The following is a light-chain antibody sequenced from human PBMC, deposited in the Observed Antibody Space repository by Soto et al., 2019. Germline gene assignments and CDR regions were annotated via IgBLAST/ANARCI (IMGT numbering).Light chain of an antibody. CDR3: QQGYTSPAT. J-gene: IGKJ5*01. CDR1: QSIGKH. CDR2: GAS. V-gene: IGKV1-39*01. Sequence: IHMTQSQYVLSASLGDRVTITCRASQSIGKHLNWYQQKPGKAPKFLIYGASTLQNGVPSRFTGSGSGTDFTLTVNSLQAEDFATYYCQQGYTSPATFGQGTRLEIK.